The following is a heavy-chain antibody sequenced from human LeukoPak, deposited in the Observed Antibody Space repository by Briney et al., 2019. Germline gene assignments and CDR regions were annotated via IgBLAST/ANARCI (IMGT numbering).Heavy chain of an antibody. J-gene: IGHJ3*02. CDR1: GFTFSSYI. CDR3: ARGVSSSLYDAFDI. Sequence: GGSLRLSCAASGFTFSSYIMNWVRQAPGKGLEWVSSISSSSSYIYYADSVKGRFTISRDNAKNSLYLQMNSLRAEDTAVYYCARGVSSSLYDAFDIWGQGTMVTVSS. V-gene: IGHV3-21*01. CDR2: ISSSSSYI. D-gene: IGHD6-6*01.